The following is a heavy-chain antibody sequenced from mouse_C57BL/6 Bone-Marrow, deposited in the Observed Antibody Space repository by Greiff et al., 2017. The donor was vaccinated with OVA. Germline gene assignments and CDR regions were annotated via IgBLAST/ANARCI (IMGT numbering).Heavy chain of an antibody. CDR1: GFNIKDDY. CDR2: IDPENGDT. V-gene: IGHV14-4*01. J-gene: IGHJ2*01. CDR3: TTDYGSSYPSFDY. Sequence: EVQLQQSGAELVRPGASVKLSCTASGFNIKDDYMPWVKQRPEQGLEWIGWIDPENGDTEYASKFQGKATITADTSSNTAYLQLSSLTSEDTAVYYCTTDYGSSYPSFDYWGQGTTLTVSS. D-gene: IGHD1-1*01.